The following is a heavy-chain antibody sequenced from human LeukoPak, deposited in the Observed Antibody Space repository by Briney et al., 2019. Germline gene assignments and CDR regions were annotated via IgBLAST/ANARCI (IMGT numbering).Heavy chain of an antibody. D-gene: IGHD2-21*02. J-gene: IGHJ4*02. CDR3: ARVNCGGDCYSFFDY. CDR1: GYTFTSYG. Sequence: GASVKVSCKASGYTFTSYGISWVRQAPGQGLEWMGWISAYNGNTNYTQKLQGRVTMTTDTSTSTAYMELRSLRSDDTAVYYCARVNCGGDCYSFFDYWGQGTLVTVSS. CDR2: ISAYNGNT. V-gene: IGHV1-18*01.